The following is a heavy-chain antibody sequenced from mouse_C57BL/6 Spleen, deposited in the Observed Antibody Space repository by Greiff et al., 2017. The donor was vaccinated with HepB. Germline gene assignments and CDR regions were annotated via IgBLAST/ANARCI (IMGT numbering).Heavy chain of an antibody. CDR2: IDPSDSET. Sequence: QVQLQQSGAELVRPGSSVKLSCKASGYTFTSYWMHWVKQRPIQGLEWIGNIDPSDSETHYNQKFKDKATLTVDKSSSTAYMQLSSLTSEDSAVYYCARDDYDERVFDYWGQGTTLTVSS. CDR1: GYTFTSYW. CDR3: ARDDYDERVFDY. J-gene: IGHJ2*01. V-gene: IGHV1-52*01. D-gene: IGHD2-4*01.